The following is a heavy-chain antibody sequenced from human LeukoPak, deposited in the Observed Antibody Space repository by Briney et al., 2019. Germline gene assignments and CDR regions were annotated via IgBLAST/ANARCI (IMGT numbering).Heavy chain of an antibody. V-gene: IGHV3-30*18. CDR3: AKSACSGGSCYVDY. CDR2: ISYDGSNK. Sequence: GRSLRLSCAASGFTFSSYGMHWVRQAPGKGLEWVAVISYDGSNKYYADSVKGRFTISRDNSKNTLYLQMNSLRAEDTAVYYCAKSACSGGSCYVDYWGQGTLVTVSS. CDR1: GFTFSSYG. D-gene: IGHD2-15*01. J-gene: IGHJ4*02.